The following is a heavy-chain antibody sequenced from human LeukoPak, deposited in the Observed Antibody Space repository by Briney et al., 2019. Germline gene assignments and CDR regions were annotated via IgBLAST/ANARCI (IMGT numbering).Heavy chain of an antibody. J-gene: IGHJ4*02. Sequence: SETLSLTCTVPDGSISSHYWSWIRQPPGRGLEWIGYIYTSGNTDTNPSLKSRVTISVDTSKKQLSLNLSSVTAADTAVYYCARRALRIGAFDYWGQGILVTVSS. CDR2: IYTSGNT. D-gene: IGHD2/OR15-2a*01. CDR1: DGSISSHY. V-gene: IGHV4-4*09. CDR3: ARRALRIGAFDY.